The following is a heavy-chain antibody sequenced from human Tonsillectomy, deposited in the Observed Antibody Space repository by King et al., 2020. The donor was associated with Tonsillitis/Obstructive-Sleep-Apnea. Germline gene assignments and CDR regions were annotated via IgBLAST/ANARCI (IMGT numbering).Heavy chain of an antibody. Sequence: VQLQESGPGLVKPSETLSLTCTVSGGSISSYYWSWIRQPPGKGLEWIGYIYYSGSTNYNPSLKSRVTISVDTSKNQFSLKVSSVTAADTAVYYCARATAPDKTGFDYWGQGTLVTVSS. CDR1: GGSISSYY. D-gene: IGHD5-24*01. CDR2: IYYSGST. CDR3: ARATAPDKTGFDY. V-gene: IGHV4-59*08. J-gene: IGHJ4*02.